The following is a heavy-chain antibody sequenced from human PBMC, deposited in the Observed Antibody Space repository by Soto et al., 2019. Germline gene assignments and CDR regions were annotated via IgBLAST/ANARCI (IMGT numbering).Heavy chain of an antibody. CDR1: GFTFGSYA. D-gene: IGHD3-16*02. V-gene: IGHV3-30-3*01. Sequence: GGSLRLSCAASGFTFGSYAMHWVRQAPGKGLEWVAVISYDGSNKYYADSVKGRFTISRDNSKNTLYLQMNSLRAEDTAVYYCARVAFGGVIVIGPGYYIDFWGQATLVTVSS. CDR2: ISYDGSNK. J-gene: IGHJ4*02. CDR3: ARVAFGGVIVIGPGYYIDF.